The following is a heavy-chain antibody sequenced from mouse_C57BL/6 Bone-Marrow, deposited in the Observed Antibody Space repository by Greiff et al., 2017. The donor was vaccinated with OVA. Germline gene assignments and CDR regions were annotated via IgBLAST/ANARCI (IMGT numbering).Heavy chain of an antibody. CDR1: GFSLSNYG. V-gene: IGHV2-2*01. CDR3: ARKENPLGTMDY. Sequence: VMLVESGPGLVQPSQSLSITCTVSGFSLSNYGVHWVRQSPGKGLEWLGVIWSGGITDCNAAFVSRLNISRDNSKSQVFFKMSSLHADDTAIYYCARKENPLGTMDYWGQGTSVTVSS. J-gene: IGHJ4*01. CDR2: IWSGGIT.